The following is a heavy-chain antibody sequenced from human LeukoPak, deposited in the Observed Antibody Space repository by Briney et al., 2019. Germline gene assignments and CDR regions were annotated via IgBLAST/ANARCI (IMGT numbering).Heavy chain of an antibody. V-gene: IGHV4-39*01. CDR3: ARSSGYSSGWYNWFDP. D-gene: IGHD6-19*01. CDR1: GGSISSSSYY. CDR2: IYYSGST. J-gene: IGHJ5*02. Sequence: SETLSLTCTVSGGSISSSSYYWGWIRQPPGKGLEWIGSIYYSGSTYYNPSLKSRVTISVDTSKNQFSLKLSSVTAADTAVYYCARSSGYSSGWYNWFDPWGQGTLVTVSS.